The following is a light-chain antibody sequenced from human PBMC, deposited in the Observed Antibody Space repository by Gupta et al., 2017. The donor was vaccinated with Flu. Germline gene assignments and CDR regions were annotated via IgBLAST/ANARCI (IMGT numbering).Light chain of an antibody. CDR1: SSDIGASNY. Sequence: QSAPTQPPSASGSPGQSVAISCTGTSSDIGASNYVSWYQQYPGKAPKLVIYEVSKRPSGVPDRFSGSKSGNTASLTVSGLRAEDEADYYCCSYGVNDVFGTGTKVTVL. V-gene: IGLV2-8*01. CDR3: CSYGVNDV. CDR2: EVS. J-gene: IGLJ1*01.